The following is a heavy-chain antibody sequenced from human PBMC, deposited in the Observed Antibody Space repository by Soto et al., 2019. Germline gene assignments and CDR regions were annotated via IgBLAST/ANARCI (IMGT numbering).Heavy chain of an antibody. CDR3: ARDLVGLDDFWSGYYSDPYYYGMDV. Sequence: QVQLVQSGAEVKKPGASVKVSCKASGYTFTSYGISWVRQAPGQGLAWMGWISAYNGNTNYAQKLQGRVTMTTDTSPSTAYMELRSLRSDDTAVYYCARDLVGLDDFWSGYYSDPYYYGMDVWGQGTTVTVSS. D-gene: IGHD3-3*01. CDR2: ISAYNGNT. V-gene: IGHV1-18*01. CDR1: GYTFTSYG. J-gene: IGHJ6*02.